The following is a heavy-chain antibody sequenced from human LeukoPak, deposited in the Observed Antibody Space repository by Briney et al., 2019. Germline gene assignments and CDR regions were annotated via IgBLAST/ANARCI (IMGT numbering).Heavy chain of an antibody. D-gene: IGHD1-26*01. V-gene: IGHV1-2*02. CDR1: GYTFTGYY. CDR2: INPNSGDT. Sequence: EASVKVSCKASGYTFTGYYMYWVRQAPGQGLERMGWINPNSGDTNYAQKFQGRVTMTGDTSISTAYRELSSLRSEDTAVYYCARFVRGWEPQGAFDIGGQGTMVTVSS. J-gene: IGHJ3*02. CDR3: ARFVRGWEPQGAFDI.